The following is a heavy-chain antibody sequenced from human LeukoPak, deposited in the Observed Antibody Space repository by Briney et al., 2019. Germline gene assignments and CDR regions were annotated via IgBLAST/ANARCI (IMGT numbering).Heavy chain of an antibody. J-gene: IGHJ4*02. D-gene: IGHD5-12*01. V-gene: IGHV3-23*01. Sequence: AGGSLRLSCAASGFTFSTYAMSWVRQAPGKGLEWVSAISGTGDSTYYVDSVKGRFTISRDNSKNTLYLQMNSLRAEDTAVYYCAKHYSGYDYVLSDYWGQGTLVTVSS. CDR1: GFTFSTYA. CDR3: AKHYSGYDYVLSDY. CDR2: ISGTGDST.